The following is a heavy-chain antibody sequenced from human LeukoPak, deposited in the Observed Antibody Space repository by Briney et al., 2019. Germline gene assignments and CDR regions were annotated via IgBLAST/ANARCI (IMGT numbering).Heavy chain of an antibody. J-gene: IGHJ4*02. CDR1: GGSISSGGYS. CDR2: IYHSGST. Sequence: SETLSLTCTVSGGSISSGGYSWSWIRQPPGKGLEWIGYIYHSGSTYYNPSLKSRVTISVDRSKNQFSLKLSSVTAADTAVYYCARDHEPANFDYWGQGTLVTVSS. CDR3: ARDHEPANFDY. V-gene: IGHV4-30-2*01.